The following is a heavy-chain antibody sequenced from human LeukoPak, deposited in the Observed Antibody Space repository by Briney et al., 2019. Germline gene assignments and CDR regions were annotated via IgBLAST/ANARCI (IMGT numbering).Heavy chain of an antibody. CDR3: ARVGSYRFDY. D-gene: IGHD1-26*01. J-gene: IGHJ4*02. V-gene: IGHV4-61*01. CDR2: IYYSGST. Sequence: TSETLSLTCTVSGGSISSSSYYWSWIRQPPGKGLEWIGYIYYSGSTNYNPSLKSRVTISVDTSKNQFSLKLSSVTAADTAVYYCARVGSYRFDYWGQGTLVTVSS. CDR1: GGSISSSSYY.